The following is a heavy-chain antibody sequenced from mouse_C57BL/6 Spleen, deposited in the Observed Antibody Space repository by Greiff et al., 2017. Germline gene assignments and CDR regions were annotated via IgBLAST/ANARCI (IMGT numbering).Heavy chain of an antibody. CDR1: GFTFTGYY. CDR3: ARSYAMDY. CDR2: ISHKANGYTT. J-gene: IGHJ4*01. Sequence: EVKLVESGGGLVQPGGSLSLSCAASGFTFTGYYMSWVRQPPGKALEWLGFISHKANGYTTEYSASVKGRFTLSRDNSQSILYLQMNALRAEDSATYYCARSYAMDYWGQGTSVTVSS. V-gene: IGHV7-3*01.